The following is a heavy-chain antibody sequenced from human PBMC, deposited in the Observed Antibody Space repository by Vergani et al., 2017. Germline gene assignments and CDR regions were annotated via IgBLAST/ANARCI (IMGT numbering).Heavy chain of an antibody. V-gene: IGHV3-30*18. J-gene: IGHJ4*02. Sequence: QVDLVESGGGVVQPGRSLRLSCAASGFTFSNYGMHWVRQAPGKGLEWVAIISYEESNKYYGDSVKGRFTVSRDNSKSTLYLQMNSLRAEDTAVYYCAKDGLYCSGGSCYHYYFDYWGQGTLVTVSS. D-gene: IGHD2-15*01. CDR1: GFTFSNYG. CDR3: AKDGLYCSGGSCYHYYFDY. CDR2: ISYEESNK.